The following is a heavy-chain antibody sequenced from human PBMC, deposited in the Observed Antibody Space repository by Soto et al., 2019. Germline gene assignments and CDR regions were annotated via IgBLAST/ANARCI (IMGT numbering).Heavy chain of an antibody. Sequence: PGGSLRLSCAASGFTFSDYYMSWIRQAPGKGLEWVSAISGSGGSTYYADSVKGRFTISRDNSKNTLYLQMNSLRAEDTAVYYCAKDRDADDVGAPIDYWGQGTLVTVSS. CDR3: AKDRDADDVGAPIDY. CDR1: GFTFSDYY. J-gene: IGHJ4*02. CDR2: ISGSGGST. D-gene: IGHD3-10*01. V-gene: IGHV3-23*01.